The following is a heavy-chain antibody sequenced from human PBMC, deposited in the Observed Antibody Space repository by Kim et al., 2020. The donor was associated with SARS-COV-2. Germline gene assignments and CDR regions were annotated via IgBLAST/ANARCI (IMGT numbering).Heavy chain of an antibody. CDR1: GFTFSSYA. D-gene: IGHD3-10*01. J-gene: IGHJ4*02. CDR3: ARDYGSGSYYNPGCDY. V-gene: IGHV3-30*04. CDR2: ISYDGSNK. Sequence: GGSLRLSCAASGFTFSSYAMHWVRQAPGKGLEWVAVISYDGSNKYYADSVKGRFTISRDNSKNTLYLQMNSLRAEDTAVYYCARDYGSGSYYNPGCDYWGQGTLVTVSS.